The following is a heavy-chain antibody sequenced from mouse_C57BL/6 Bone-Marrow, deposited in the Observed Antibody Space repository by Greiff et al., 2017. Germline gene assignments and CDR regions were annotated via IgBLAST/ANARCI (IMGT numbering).Heavy chain of an antibody. Sequence: EVQLQQSGAELVRPGASVKLSCTASGFNITDDYMHWVKQRPEQGLEWIGWIDPENGDTEYASKFQGKATITADTSSNTAYLQLSGLTSEDTAVYYSTTLSFVDYWGQGTTLTVSS. V-gene: IGHV14-4*01. J-gene: IGHJ2*01. CDR2: IDPENGDT. CDR1: GFNITDDY. CDR3: TTLSFVDY.